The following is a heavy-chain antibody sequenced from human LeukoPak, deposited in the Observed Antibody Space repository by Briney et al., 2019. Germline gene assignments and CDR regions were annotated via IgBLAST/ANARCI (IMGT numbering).Heavy chain of an antibody. CDR1: GFTFSTYS. V-gene: IGHV3-21*01. Sequence: PGGSLRLSCAASGFTFSTYSMNWVRQAPGKGLEWVSSISGSSIYIYYADSVKGRFTISRDNAKNSLYLQMNSLRAEDTAVYYCAGDPPYPDSSGYYYDYWGQGTLVTVSS. J-gene: IGHJ4*02. CDR3: AGDPPYPDSSGYYYDY. CDR2: ISGSSIYI. D-gene: IGHD3-22*01.